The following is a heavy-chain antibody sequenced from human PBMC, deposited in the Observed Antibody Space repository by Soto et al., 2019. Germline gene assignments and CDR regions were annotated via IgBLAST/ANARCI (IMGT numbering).Heavy chain of an antibody. CDR3: ARVAANYYESRGLFKPYWYLDI. J-gene: IGHJ2*01. D-gene: IGHD3-22*01. CDR2: IVPLFGTT. CDR1: GGTFGTSG. Sequence: QLQLVQSGAELKEHGSSVKVCCKASGGTFGTSGVSWVRQVPGRGLEWMGRIVPLFGTTDYVQKFQGRVTMTADTSTGTAYMELDSLTSDETAFYYCARVAANYYESRGLFKPYWYLDIWGHGTLVTVS. V-gene: IGHV1-69*06.